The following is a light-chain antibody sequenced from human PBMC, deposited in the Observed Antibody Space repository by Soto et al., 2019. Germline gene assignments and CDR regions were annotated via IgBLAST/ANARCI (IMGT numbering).Light chain of an antibody. V-gene: IGKV1-5*03. Sequence: DIQMTQSPSTLSASVGDRVTITCRASQSISSWLAWYQQKPGKAPKLLIYKASSLESGVPSRFSGSGSGTEFTLTISTLQPDDLATYYCQHYNSYPWTFGQGTKGEV. CDR1: QSISSW. CDR3: QHYNSYPWT. J-gene: IGKJ1*01. CDR2: KAS.